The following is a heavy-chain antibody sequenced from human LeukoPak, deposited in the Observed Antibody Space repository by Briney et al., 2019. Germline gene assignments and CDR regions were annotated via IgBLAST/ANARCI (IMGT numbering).Heavy chain of an antibody. D-gene: IGHD2-2*01. CDR1: GCTFSSYA. J-gene: IGHJ4*02. V-gene: IGHV3-23*01. Sequence: GGSLRLSCAASGCTFSSYAMSWVRQAPGKGLEWVSAISGSGGSTYYADSVKGRFTISRDNSKNTLYLQMNSLRAEDTAVYYCAKDRCSSTNCYPDYWGQGTLVTVSS. CDR2: ISGSGGST. CDR3: AKDRCSSTNCYPDY.